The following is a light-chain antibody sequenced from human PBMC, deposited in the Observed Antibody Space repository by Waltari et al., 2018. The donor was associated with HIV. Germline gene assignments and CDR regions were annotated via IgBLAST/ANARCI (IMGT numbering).Light chain of an antibody. CDR2: KAS. CDR1: QSISSW. V-gene: IGKV1-5*03. J-gene: IGKJ2*01. CDR3: QQYNSYSYT. Sequence: DLQMTQSPSTLSAYVGDRVTITCRASQSISSWLAWYQQKPGKAPKLLIYKASSLESGVPSRFSGSGSGTEFTLTISSLQPDDSATYYCQQYNSYSYTFGQGTKLEIK.